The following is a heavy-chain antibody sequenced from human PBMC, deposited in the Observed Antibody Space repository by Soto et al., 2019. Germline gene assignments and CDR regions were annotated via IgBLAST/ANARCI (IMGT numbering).Heavy chain of an antibody. D-gene: IGHD3-10*01. CDR2: ISWNSGSI. J-gene: IGHJ4*02. CDR1: GFTFDDYA. Sequence: EVQLVESGGGLVQPGRSLRLSCAASGFTFDDYAMHWVRQAPGKGLEWVSGISWNSGSIGYADSVKGRFTISRDNAKNSLYLQMNSLRAEDTALYYCAKDMSLRYGSGAIDYWGQGTLVTVSS. CDR3: AKDMSLRYGSGAIDY. V-gene: IGHV3-9*01.